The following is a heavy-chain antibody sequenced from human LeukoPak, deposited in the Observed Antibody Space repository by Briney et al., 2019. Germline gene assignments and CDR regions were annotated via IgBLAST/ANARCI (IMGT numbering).Heavy chain of an antibody. CDR3: ARGIVVIPYYFDY. CDR1: GFTFSSYS. V-gene: IGHV3-21*01. CDR2: ISSSSSYI. J-gene: IGHJ4*02. D-gene: IGHD2-15*01. Sequence: GGSLRLSCAAPGFTFSSYSMNWVRQAPGTGLEWVSSISSSSSYIYYADSVKGRFTISRDNAKNSLYLQMNSLRAEDTAVYYCARGIVVIPYYFDYWGQGTLVTVSS.